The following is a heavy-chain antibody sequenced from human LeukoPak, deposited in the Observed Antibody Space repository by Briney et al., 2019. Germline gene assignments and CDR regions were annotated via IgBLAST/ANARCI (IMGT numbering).Heavy chain of an antibody. J-gene: IGHJ4*02. CDR2: ISASGST. CDR3: ARSGVAATPRTSDC. CDR1: GFPLTNYA. D-gene: IGHD2-15*01. Sequence: GGSLRLSCAASGFPLTNYAISWVRQAPGKGLEWVSAISASGSTYYADSVKGHFTISRDSSRNTLYLQMNSLRAEDTAVYYCARSGVAATPRTSDCWGQGTLVTVSS. V-gene: IGHV3-23*01.